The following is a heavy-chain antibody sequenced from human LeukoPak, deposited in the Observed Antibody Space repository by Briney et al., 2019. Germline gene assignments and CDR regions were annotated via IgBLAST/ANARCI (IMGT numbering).Heavy chain of an antibody. Sequence: PGASVKVSCKASGYTFSGCYMHWVRQAPGQGLEWMGWINPSSGGTNFAQKFQGRVTMTRDTSISTAYMDLASLRSDDTAVYYCTIFGYCNSSSCLGDHWGQGTLVTVSS. J-gene: IGHJ4*02. CDR1: GYTFSGCY. CDR3: TIFGYCNSSSCLGDH. V-gene: IGHV1-2*02. D-gene: IGHD2-15*01. CDR2: INPSSGGT.